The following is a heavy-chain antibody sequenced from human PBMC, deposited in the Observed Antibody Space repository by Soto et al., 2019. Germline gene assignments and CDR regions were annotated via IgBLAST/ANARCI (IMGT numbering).Heavy chain of an antibody. CDR1: GFTFSSYA. J-gene: IGHJ3*02. Sequence: EVQLLESGGCLVQPGGSLRLSCAASGFTFSSYAMSWVRQAPGKGLEWVSAISGSGGSTYYADSVKGRFTISRDNSKNTLYLQMNSLRAEDTALYYCLCRGAFDIWGQGTMVTVSS. V-gene: IGHV3-23*01. D-gene: IGHD2-15*01. CDR3: LCRGAFDI. CDR2: ISGSGGST.